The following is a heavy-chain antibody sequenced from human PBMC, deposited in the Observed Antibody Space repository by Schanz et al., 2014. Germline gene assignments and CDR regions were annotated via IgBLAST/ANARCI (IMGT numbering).Heavy chain of an antibody. CDR3: ARDGGRDGYNLAFDV. CDR2: IKQDGSET. D-gene: IGHD5-12*01. V-gene: IGHV3-7*03. CDR1: GFTFSTYW. J-gene: IGHJ3*01. Sequence: VQLVESGGGVVQPGRSLRLSCAASGFTFSTYWMSWVRQAPGKGLEWVANIKQDGSETYYMDSVKGRFTISRDNAKNSLYLQMNSLRAEDTAVYFCARDGGRDGYNLAFDVWGQGTLVTVSS.